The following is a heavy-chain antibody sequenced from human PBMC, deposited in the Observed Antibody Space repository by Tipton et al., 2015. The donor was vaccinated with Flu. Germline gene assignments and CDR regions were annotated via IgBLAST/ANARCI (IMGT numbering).Heavy chain of an antibody. J-gene: IGHJ4*02. CDR1: GDSLSSGDYY. Sequence: TLSLTCTVSGDSLSSGDYYWTWVRQHPGKGLEWIGHIYYSGSTYYNPSLKTRLAIPVDTSKNQISLNLSSVTAADTAVYYCAREVYGGTWAYLDLWGQGTLVTVSS. CDR3: AREVYGGTWAYLDL. V-gene: IGHV4-31*03. D-gene: IGHD4-23*01. CDR2: IYYSGST.